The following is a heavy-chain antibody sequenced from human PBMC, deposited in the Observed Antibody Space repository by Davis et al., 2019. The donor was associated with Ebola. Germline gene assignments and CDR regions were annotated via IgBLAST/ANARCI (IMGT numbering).Heavy chain of an antibody. V-gene: IGHV3-30*04. Sequence: PKGSLRLSCAASGFTFRNYAMHWVRQAPGKGLEWVAVVSHSEREKFYADSVKGRFTISRDNSENTLYLRMNSLTADDTAVYFCARAVFHEVLDSWGQGTLVTVSS. CDR1: GFTFRNYA. CDR2: VSHSEREK. CDR3: ARAVFHEVLDS. J-gene: IGHJ4*02. D-gene: IGHD3-3*01.